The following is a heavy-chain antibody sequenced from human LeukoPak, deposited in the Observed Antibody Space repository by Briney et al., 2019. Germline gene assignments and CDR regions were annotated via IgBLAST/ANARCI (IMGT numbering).Heavy chain of an antibody. J-gene: IGHJ3*02. CDR3: ANVYYYDSSGPDDAFDI. D-gene: IGHD3-22*01. Sequence: PSHTLSLTCNVPDGPISSRRYHWRWIRQPTAKRLACTGRIYHSGSTYYNPSLKSRVTISVDTSKNQFALKLSSVTAADTAVYYCANVYYYDSSGPDDAFDIWGQGTMVTVSS. CDR1: DGPISSRRYH. V-gene: IGHV4-39*01. CDR2: IYHSGST.